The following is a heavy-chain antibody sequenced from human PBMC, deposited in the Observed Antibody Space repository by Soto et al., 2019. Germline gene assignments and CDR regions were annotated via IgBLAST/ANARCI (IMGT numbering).Heavy chain of an antibody. CDR3: AKDGPPPGFIAPHPTAPY. J-gene: IGHJ4*02. Sequence: GGPLRPSFEPAEFPFSAYARPWCRPPPGKGLEWVSAISGSGGSTYYADSVKGRFTISRDNSKNTLYLQMNSLRAEDTAVYYCAKDGPPPGFIAPHPTAPYWGQGTLVTVS. CDR2: ISGSGGST. D-gene: IGHD6-13*01. V-gene: IGHV3-23*01. CDR1: EFPFSAYA.